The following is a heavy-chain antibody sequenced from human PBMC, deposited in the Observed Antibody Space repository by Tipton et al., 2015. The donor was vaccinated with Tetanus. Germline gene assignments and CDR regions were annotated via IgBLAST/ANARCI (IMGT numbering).Heavy chain of an antibody. Sequence: TLSLTCAVSGDSISSAGYSWSWIRQPPGKGLEWIGFIYQNGSTYYNPSLKSRSNISVDRSKHQFSLKLNSVTAADTDVYYCATVGLVTASVKYWGQGTLVTVSS. CDR1: GDSISSAGYS. V-gene: IGHV4-30-2*01. J-gene: IGHJ4*01. CDR3: ATVGLVTASVKY. CDR2: IYQNGST. D-gene: IGHD2-21*02.